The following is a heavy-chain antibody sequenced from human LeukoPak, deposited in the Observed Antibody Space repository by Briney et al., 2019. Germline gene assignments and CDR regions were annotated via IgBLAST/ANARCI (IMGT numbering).Heavy chain of an antibody. CDR3: AKSHTAVNAFDI. CDR1: GFTFSSYG. Sequence: GRSLRLSCAASGFTFSSYGMHWVRQAPGKGLEWVAVIWYGGSNKNYADSVKGRFTISRDNSKNTLYLQMNSLRAEDTAVYYCAKSHTAVNAFDIWGQGTMVTVSS. CDR2: IWYGGSNK. J-gene: IGHJ3*02. D-gene: IGHD5-18*01. V-gene: IGHV3-30*18.